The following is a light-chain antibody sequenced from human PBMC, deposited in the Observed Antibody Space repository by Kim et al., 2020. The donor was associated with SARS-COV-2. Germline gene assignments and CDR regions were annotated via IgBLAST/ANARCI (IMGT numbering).Light chain of an antibody. V-gene: IGLV3-27*01. CDR1: VLAKKY. J-gene: IGLJ3*02. Sequence: SYELTQPSSVSVSPGQTARITCSGDVLAKKYARWFQQKPGQAPVLLIYKDTERPSGIPERFSGSSSGTTVTLTISGAQVEDEADYYCYSAADNNRV. CDR2: KDT. CDR3: YSAADNNRV.